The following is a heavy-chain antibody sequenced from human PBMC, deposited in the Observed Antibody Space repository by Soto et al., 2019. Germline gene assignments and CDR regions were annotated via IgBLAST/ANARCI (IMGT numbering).Heavy chain of an antibody. Sequence: EVQLVESGGGLVQPGGSLRLSCAASGFTFSSYWMHWVRQAPGKGLVWVSRINSDGSSTSYADSVKGRFTISRDNAKNKLYMQMDRLRAEDTVVYYCARDADYGDYTLPPFDYWGQGTLVTVSS. V-gene: IGHV3-74*01. CDR1: GFTFSSYW. CDR2: INSDGSST. CDR3: ARDADYGDYTLPPFDY. D-gene: IGHD4-17*01. J-gene: IGHJ4*02.